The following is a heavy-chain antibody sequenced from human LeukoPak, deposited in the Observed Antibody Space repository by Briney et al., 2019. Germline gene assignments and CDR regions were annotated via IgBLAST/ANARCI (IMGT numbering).Heavy chain of an antibody. CDR3: ARGRSGGYFDY. CDR2: INHNTGGT. Sequence: ASVKVSCKASGYTFTDVYLHWVRQAPGQGLEWMGWINHNTGGTNYLQRFQGRVTMTRDTSISTAYMDLNSLRSDDTAVYYCARGRSGGYFDYWGQGALVTVSS. J-gene: IGHJ4*02. CDR1: GYTFTDVY. V-gene: IGHV1-2*02. D-gene: IGHD3-10*01.